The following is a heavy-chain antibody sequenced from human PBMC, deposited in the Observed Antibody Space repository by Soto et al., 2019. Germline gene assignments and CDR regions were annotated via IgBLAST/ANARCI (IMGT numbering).Heavy chain of an antibody. CDR3: AKDNERSSSGWYAIGYYYYGMDV. CDR1: GFTFSSYA. J-gene: IGHJ6*02. Sequence: GGSLRLSCAASGFTFSSYAMSWVRQAPGKGLEWVSAISGSGGSTYYADSVKGRFTISRDNSKNTLYLQMNSLRAEDTAVYYCAKDNERSSSGWYAIGYYYYGMDVWGQGTTVTVSS. D-gene: IGHD6-19*01. CDR2: ISGSGGST. V-gene: IGHV3-23*01.